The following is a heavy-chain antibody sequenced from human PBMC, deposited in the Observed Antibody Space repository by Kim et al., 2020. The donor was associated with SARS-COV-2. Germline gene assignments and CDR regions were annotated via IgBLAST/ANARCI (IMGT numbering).Heavy chain of an antibody. CDR3: AKGFTFGGVIVTRYFDY. V-gene: IGHV3-9*01. J-gene: IGHJ4*02. D-gene: IGHD3-16*02. Sequence: VKGRFTIYRDNDKNSLYLQMNSLRAEDTALYYCAKGFTFGGVIVTRYFDYWGQGTLVTVS.